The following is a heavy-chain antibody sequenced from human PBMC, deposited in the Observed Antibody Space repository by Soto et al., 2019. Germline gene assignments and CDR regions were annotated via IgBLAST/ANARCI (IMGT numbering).Heavy chain of an antibody. CDR1: GYTFIRYG. Sequence: QVQLVQSGGEIKKPGASVNVSCKASGYTFIRYGISWVRQAPGQGFEWMGWISGKNDKRNHAQKFRGRITMTTDTSTNTAYLEVTSLASDATSIYYCPSERTGYEDYWGQRTLVTVSS. V-gene: IGHV1-18*04. D-gene: IGHD2-8*02. CDR3: PSERTGYEDY. CDR2: ISGKNDKR. J-gene: IGHJ4*02.